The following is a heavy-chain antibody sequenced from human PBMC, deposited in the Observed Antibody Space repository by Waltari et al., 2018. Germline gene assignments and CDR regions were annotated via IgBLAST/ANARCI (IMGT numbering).Heavy chain of an antibody. J-gene: IGHJ4*02. Sequence: EVQLLESGGTLVQPGGSLRLYCEASGFTFDHYALTWVRQAPGKGLEWCSFTSRSGVGTYFADSLKGRFSSSRDNSKNTLFLQMSSLRVEDTAMYYCARVIGSGSYHYFDYWGQGTLVTVSS. CDR2: TSRSGVGT. V-gene: IGHV3-23*01. CDR1: GFTFDHYA. D-gene: IGHD3-10*01. CDR3: ARVIGSGSYHYFDY.